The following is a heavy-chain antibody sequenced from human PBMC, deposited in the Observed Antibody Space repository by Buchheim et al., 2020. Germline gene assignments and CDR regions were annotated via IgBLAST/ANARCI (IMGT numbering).Heavy chain of an antibody. V-gene: IGHV3-48*03. CDR2: ISSSGSTI. CDR3: ARVEVEQWLVHGDGMGV. D-gene: IGHD6-19*01. J-gene: IGHJ6*02. Sequence: EVQLVESGGGLVQPGGSLRLSCAASGFTFSSYEMNWVRQAPGKGLEWVSYISSSGSTIYYADSVKGRFTISRDNAKNSLYLQMNSLRAEDTAVYYCARVEVEQWLVHGDGMGVWGQGTT. CDR1: GFTFSSYE.